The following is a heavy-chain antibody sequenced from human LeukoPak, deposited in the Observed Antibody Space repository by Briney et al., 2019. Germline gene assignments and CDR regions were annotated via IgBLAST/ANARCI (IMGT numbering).Heavy chain of an antibody. CDR3: IGSAKSMDWLLYRPPFDY. Sequence: GGSLRLSCAASGFTFSSYGMHWVRQASGKGLEWVAFIRCDGSNKYYADSVKGRFTISRDNSKNTLYLQMNSPRAEDTAVYYCIGSAKSMDWLLYRPPFDYWGQGTLVTVSS. CDR2: IRCDGSNK. D-gene: IGHD3/OR15-3a*01. CDR1: GFTFSSYG. V-gene: IGHV3-30*02. J-gene: IGHJ4*02.